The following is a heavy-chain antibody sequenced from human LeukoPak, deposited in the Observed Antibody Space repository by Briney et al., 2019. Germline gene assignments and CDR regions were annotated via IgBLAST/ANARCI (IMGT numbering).Heavy chain of an antibody. V-gene: IGHV4-34*01. D-gene: IGHD3-10*01. J-gene: IGHJ5*02. CDR2: INHSGST. Sequence: SETLSLTCAAYGGSFSGYYWSWIRQPPGKGLEWIGEINHSGSTNYNPSLKSRVTISVDTSKNQSSLKLSSVTAADTAVYYCARSANRGVLRRWFDPWGQGTLVTVSS. CDR1: GGSFSGYY. CDR3: ARSANRGVLRRWFDP.